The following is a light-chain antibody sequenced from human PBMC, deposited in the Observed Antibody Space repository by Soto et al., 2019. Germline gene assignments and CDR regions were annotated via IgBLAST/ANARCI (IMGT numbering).Light chain of an antibody. CDR3: QQYDSSSPT. V-gene: IGKV1-5*01. CDR1: QNISVW. J-gene: IGKJ2*01. CDR2: DAS. Sequence: DIQMTQSPSTLSASVGDGVTITCRASQNISVWLAWYQQRPGKAPKFLIYDASNLETGVASRFSGSGSGTEYTIPIRSLQPDDFATYYCQQYDSSSPTFGQGTKLEIK.